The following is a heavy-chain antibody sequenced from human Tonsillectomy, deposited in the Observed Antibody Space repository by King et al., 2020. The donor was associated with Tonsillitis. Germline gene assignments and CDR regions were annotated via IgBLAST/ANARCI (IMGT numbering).Heavy chain of an antibody. Sequence: QLQESGPGLVKPSETLSLTCTVSGGSTSNYYWSWIRQPPGKGLEWIGYISYSGSTNYNPSLKSRVTISVDTSKNQFSLKLRSVTAADTAVYYCARLGWGYDSSGYYYDYWGQGTLVTVSS. V-gene: IGHV4-59*08. CDR1: GGSTSNYY. CDR2: ISYSGST. J-gene: IGHJ4*02. CDR3: ARLGWGYDSSGYYYDY. D-gene: IGHD3-22*01.